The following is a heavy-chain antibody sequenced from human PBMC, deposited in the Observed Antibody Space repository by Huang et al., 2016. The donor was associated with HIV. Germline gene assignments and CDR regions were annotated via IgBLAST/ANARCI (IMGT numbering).Heavy chain of an antibody. CDR2: ISQSVSG. CDR3: ARGRKWLQLRGAYFLDY. D-gene: IGHD5-12*01. V-gene: IGHV4-34*02. CDR1: GETLSGYY. Sequence: QVQLQQWGTGLVRPSQTLSLTCAVYGETLSGYYWTWVRQFPGGELEWIGEISQSVSGTLNPSLRNRVRMSVDKSKNQFTMKMTTVTTADTAVYFCARGRKWLQLRGAYFLDYWGQGTLATVSS. J-gene: IGHJ4*02.